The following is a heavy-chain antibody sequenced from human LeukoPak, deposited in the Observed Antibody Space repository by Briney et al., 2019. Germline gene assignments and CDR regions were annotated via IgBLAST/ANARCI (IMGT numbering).Heavy chain of an antibody. J-gene: IGHJ4*02. V-gene: IGHV1-46*01. CDR2: INPSGGST. Sequence: ASVKVSCKASGYTFTDYYMHWVRQAPGQGLEWMGIINPSGGSTSYAQKFQGKVTMTRDTSTSTVYMELSSLRSEDTAVYYCARTGTFKGYFDYWGQGTLVTVSS. CDR1: GYTFTDYY. CDR3: ARTGTFKGYFDY. D-gene: IGHD6-13*01.